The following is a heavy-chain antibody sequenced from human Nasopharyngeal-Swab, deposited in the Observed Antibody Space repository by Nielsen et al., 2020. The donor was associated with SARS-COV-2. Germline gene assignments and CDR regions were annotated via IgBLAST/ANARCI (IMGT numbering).Heavy chain of an antibody. V-gene: IGHV5-51*01. J-gene: IGHJ3*02. CDR2: IYPGDSDT. D-gene: IGHD6-13*01. CDR1: GYNFATYW. Sequence: KVSCKASGYNFATYWIGWVRQMPGEGLRWMGLIYPGDSDTRYSPSLQGQVTISADRSTTTAYLQWSSLKASDTAMYYCARLPMRAASGRGAFDIWGQGTMVTVSS. CDR3: ARLPMRAASGRGAFDI.